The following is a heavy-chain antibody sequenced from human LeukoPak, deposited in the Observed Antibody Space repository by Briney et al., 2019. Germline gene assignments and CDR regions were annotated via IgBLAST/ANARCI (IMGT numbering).Heavy chain of an antibody. CDR3: ASPKDYYSSSWYGYYYYGMDV. D-gene: IGHD6-13*01. Sequence: GASVKVSCKASGGTFSSYAISWVRQAPGQGLEWMGRIIPILGIANYAQKFQGRVTITADKSTSTAYMELSSLRSEDTAVYYCASPKDYYSSSWYGYYYYGMDVWGQGTTVTVSS. J-gene: IGHJ6*02. CDR2: IIPILGIA. CDR1: GGTFSSYA. V-gene: IGHV1-69*04.